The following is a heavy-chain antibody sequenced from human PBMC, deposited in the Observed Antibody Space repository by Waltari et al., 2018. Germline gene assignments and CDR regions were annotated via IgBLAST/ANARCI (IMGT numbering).Heavy chain of an antibody. CDR2: INHSGST. J-gene: IGHJ6*02. D-gene: IGHD3-3*01. CDR3: ARGGYDFWSGYYMGNYYYGMDV. Sequence: QVQLQQWGAGLLKPSETLSLTCAVYGGSFSGYYWSWIRQPPGKGLEWIGEINHSGSTNHNPSLKSRVTISVDTSKNQFSLKLSSVTAADTAVYYCARGGYDFWSGYYMGNYYYGMDVWGQGTTVTVSS. CDR1: GGSFSGYY. V-gene: IGHV4-34*01.